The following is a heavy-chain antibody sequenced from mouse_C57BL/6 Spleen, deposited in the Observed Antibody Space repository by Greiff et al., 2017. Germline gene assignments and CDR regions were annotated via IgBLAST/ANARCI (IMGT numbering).Heavy chain of an antibody. J-gene: IGHJ2*01. CDR2: ISSGSSTI. V-gene: IGHV5-17*01. Sequence: EVKVVESGGGLVKPGGSLKLSCAASGFTFSDYGMHWVRQAPEKGLEWVAYISSGSSTIYYADTVKGRFTISRDNAKNTLFLQMTSLRSEDTAMYYCARGGIYDYFDYWGQGTTRTVAS. CDR1: GFTFSDYG. CDR3: ARGGIYDYFDY. D-gene: IGHD2-3*01.